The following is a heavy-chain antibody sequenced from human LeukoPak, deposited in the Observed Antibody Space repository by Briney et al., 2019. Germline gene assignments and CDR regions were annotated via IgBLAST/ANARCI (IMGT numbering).Heavy chain of an antibody. CDR3: ARADDSLDY. Sequence: ASVKVSCKASVYTFTSYYMHWVRQAPGHGLEWMAIINPSGASTGYAQKFQGRVTMTRDTSTSTVYMELSSLRSEDTAVYYCARADDSLDYWGQGTLVTVSS. V-gene: IGHV1-46*01. D-gene: IGHD3-3*01. CDR1: VYTFTSYY. CDR2: INPSGAST. J-gene: IGHJ4*02.